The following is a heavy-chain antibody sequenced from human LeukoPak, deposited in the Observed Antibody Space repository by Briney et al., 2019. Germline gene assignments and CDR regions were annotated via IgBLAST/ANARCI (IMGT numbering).Heavy chain of an antibody. CDR2: INHSGST. D-gene: IGHD3-10*01. V-gene: IGHV4-34*01. CDR3: ARLGYYYGSGSYYGAFDI. J-gene: IGHJ3*02. CDR1: GGSFSGYY. Sequence: SETLSLTCAVYGGSFSGYYWSWIRLPPGKGLEWIGEINHSGSTNYNPSLKSRVTISVDTSKNQFSLKLSSVTAADTAVYYCARLGYYYGSGSYYGAFDIWGQGTMVTVSS.